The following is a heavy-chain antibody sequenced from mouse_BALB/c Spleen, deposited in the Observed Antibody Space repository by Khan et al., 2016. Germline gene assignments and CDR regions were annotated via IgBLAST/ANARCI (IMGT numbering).Heavy chain of an antibody. CDR3: ASDRYYYGSSRDWDV. CDR2: ITTYSGES. V-gene: IGHV9-3-1*01. Sequence: QIQLVQSGPELKKPGKTVKISCKASGYTFTNYGMNWVKQAPGKGLKWMGWITTYSGESTYADDFKGRFAFSLETSANSAYLQINNLNNEDTATYSCASDRYYYGSSRDWDVWGAGPTVTGTS. D-gene: IGHD1-1*01. J-gene: IGHJ1*01. CDR1: GYTFTNYG.